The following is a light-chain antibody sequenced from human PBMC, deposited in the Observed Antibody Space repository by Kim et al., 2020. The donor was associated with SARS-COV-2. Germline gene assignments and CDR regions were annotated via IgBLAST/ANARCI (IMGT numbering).Light chain of an antibody. J-gene: IGKJ2*01. CDR1: QSLLHSNGYNY. V-gene: IGKV2-28*01. CDR2: LGS. Sequence: PASICCRSSQSLLHSNGYNYLDWYLQKPGQSPQLLIYLGSNRASGVPDRFSGSGSGTDFTLKISRVEAEDVGVYYCMQALQTPYTFGQGTKVDIK. CDR3: MQALQTPYT.